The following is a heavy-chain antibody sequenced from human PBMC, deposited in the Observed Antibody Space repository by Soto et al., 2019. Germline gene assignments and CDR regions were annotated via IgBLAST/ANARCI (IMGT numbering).Heavy chain of an antibody. CDR1: GFTFSSYA. CDR2: ISGGGGST. Sequence: EVQLLESGGGLVQPGGSLRLSCAASGFTFSSYAMSWVRQAPGKGLECVSSISGGGGSTYYEDSVKRPFTISRDNSKSTLYLQMNSLRAEDTAVYYCAKDADILSRYPEYFQHWGQGTLVTVSS. V-gene: IGHV3-23*01. CDR3: AKDADILSRYPEYFQH. J-gene: IGHJ1*01. D-gene: IGHD3-9*01.